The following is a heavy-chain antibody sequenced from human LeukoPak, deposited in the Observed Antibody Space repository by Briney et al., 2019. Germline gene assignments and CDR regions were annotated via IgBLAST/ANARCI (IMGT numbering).Heavy chain of an antibody. V-gene: IGHV3-48*01. D-gene: IGHD5-24*01. J-gene: IGHJ3*02. CDR3: ARRWLQLDDAFDI. Sequence: GGSLRLSCAASGFTLSSYEMNWVRQAPGKGLEWVSYISSSSSTIYYADSVKGRFTISRDNAKNSLYLQMNSLRAEDTAVYYCARRWLQLDDAFDIWGQGTMVTVSS. CDR1: GFTLSSYE. CDR2: ISSSSSTI.